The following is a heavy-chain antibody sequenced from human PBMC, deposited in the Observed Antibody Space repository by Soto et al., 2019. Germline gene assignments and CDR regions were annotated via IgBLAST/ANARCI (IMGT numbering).Heavy chain of an antibody. CDR2: IYHNGGT. J-gene: IGHJ3*02. CDR3: AIPSGVYTPRRADVFQI. CDR1: SGSIISSNY. Sequence: QVQLRQSGPGLVKPSGTLSLTCAVSSGSIISSNYWTWVRQPPGKGLEWIGEIYHNGGTDYNPSLKSRVTITLDRSQNQFSLNLTSVTAADTAFYYCAIPSGVYTPRRADVFQIWGHGTMVIVSS. V-gene: IGHV4-4*02. D-gene: IGHD4-17*01.